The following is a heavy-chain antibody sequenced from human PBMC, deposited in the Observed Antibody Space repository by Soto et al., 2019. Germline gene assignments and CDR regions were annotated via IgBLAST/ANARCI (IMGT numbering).Heavy chain of an antibody. Sequence: QVQLQESGPGLVKPSQTLSLTCTVSGGSISSGGYYWSWIRQHPGKGLEWIGYIYYSGSTYYNPSLTSRVTISVDTSKNQFSLKLSSVTAADTAVYYCARDRSSSWWDYYYGMDVWGQGTTVTVSS. J-gene: IGHJ6*02. CDR2: IYYSGST. D-gene: IGHD6-6*01. CDR3: ARDRSSSWWDYYYGMDV. V-gene: IGHV4-31*03. CDR1: GGSISSGGYY.